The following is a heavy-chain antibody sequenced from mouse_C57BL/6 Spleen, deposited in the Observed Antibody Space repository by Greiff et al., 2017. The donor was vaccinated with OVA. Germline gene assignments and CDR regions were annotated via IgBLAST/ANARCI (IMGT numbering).Heavy chain of an antibody. CDR1: GYTFTSYW. CDR3: AILGDSSGYIAY. Sequence: QVQLQQSGAELVKPGASVKVSCKASGYTFTSYWMHWVKQRPGQGLEWIGRLHPSDSDTNYNQKFKCKATLTVDKSSSTAYMQLTSLTSEDSAVYYSAILGDSSGYIAYGGQGTTLTGSS. D-gene: IGHD3-2*01. V-gene: IGHV1-74*01. CDR2: LHPSDSDT. J-gene: IGHJ2*01.